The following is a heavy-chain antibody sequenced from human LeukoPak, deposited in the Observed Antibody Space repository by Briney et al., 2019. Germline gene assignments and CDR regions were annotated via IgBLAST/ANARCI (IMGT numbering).Heavy chain of an antibody. CDR1: GYSFTSYW. J-gene: IGHJ6*03. CDR3: AGCYCSSTSCRRYYYYYYMDV. CDR2: IYPGDSDT. V-gene: IGHV5-51*01. D-gene: IGHD2-2*01. Sequence: GESLKISCKGSGYSFTSYWIGWVRQMPGKGLEWKGIIYPGDSDTRYSPSFQGQVTISADKSISTAYLQWSSLKASDTAMYYCAGCYCSSTSCRRYYYYYYMDVWGKGTTVTVSS.